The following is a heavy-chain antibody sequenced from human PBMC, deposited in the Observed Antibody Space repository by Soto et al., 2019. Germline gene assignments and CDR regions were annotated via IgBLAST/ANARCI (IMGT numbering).Heavy chain of an antibody. CDR3: ARAFRGYADAFDI. Sequence: PSETLSLTCTVSGGSISSYYWSWIRQPPGKGLEWIGYIYYSGSTNYNPSLKSRATISVDTSKNQFSLKLSSVTAADTAVYYCARAFRGYADAFDIWGQGTMVTVSS. CDR2: IYYSGST. J-gene: IGHJ3*02. V-gene: IGHV4-59*08. CDR1: GGSISSYY. D-gene: IGHD5-12*01.